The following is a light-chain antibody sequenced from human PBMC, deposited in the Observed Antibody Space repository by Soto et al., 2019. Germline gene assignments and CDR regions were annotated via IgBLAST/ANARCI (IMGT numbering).Light chain of an antibody. CDR3: AAWDTSLSGYVV. CDR1: SSNTGSNY. V-gene: IGLV1-47*01. J-gene: IGLJ2*01. CDR2: RNN. Sequence: QSVLTQPPSASGTPGQRVTISCSGSSSNTGSNYVYWYQQLPGTAPKLLTYRNNQRPSGVPDRFSGSKPGTSSSLAINGLRSEDEADYYCAAWDTSLSGYVVFGAGTKLTVL.